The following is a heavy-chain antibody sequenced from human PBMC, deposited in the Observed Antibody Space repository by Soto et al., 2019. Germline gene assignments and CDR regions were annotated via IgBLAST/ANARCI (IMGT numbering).Heavy chain of an antibody. Sequence: ASVKVSCKASGYTFTGYYMHWLRQAPGQGLEWMGWINPNSGGTNYGQKFQGRVTMTRDTSISTAYMELSRLRSDDTAVYYCAREGYCSSTSCAADVWGQGTTVTVSS. D-gene: IGHD2-2*01. CDR1: GYTFTGYY. V-gene: IGHV1-2*02. CDR2: INPNSGGT. CDR3: AREGYCSSTSCAADV. J-gene: IGHJ6*02.